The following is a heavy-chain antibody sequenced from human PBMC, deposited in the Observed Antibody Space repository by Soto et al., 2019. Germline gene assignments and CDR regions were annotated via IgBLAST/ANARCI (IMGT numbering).Heavy chain of an antibody. CDR3: AGGAQGLCGGDCYESDDFDY. D-gene: IGHD2-21*02. CDR1: GGSISSSSYY. J-gene: IGHJ4*02. V-gene: IGHV4-39*07. Sequence: SETLSLTCTVSGGSISSSSYYWGWIRQPPGKGLEWIGSIYYSGSTYYNPSLKSRVTISVDTSKNQFSLKLSSVTAADTAVYYCAGGAQGLCGGDCYESDDFDYWGQGTLVIVSS. CDR2: IYYSGST.